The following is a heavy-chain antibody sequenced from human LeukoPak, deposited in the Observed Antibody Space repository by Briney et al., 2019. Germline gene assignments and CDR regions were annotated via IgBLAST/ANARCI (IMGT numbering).Heavy chain of an antibody. Sequence: GGSLRLSCEASGFTFSTYAMAWVRQAPGKGLEWVSGISVSGESSYYADPFKGRFTISRDNSKNTLYLQMNSLRAEDTAVYYCARVPVDSGNLGEFDYWGQGTLVTVSS. CDR3: ARVPVDSGNLGEFDY. J-gene: IGHJ4*02. CDR1: GFTFSTYA. D-gene: IGHD5-12*01. V-gene: IGHV3-23*01. CDR2: ISVSGESS.